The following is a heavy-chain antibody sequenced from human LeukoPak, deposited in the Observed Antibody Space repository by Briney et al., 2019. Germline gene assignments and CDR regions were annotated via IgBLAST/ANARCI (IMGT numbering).Heavy chain of an antibody. V-gene: IGHV6-1*01. Sequence: SQTLSLTCAISGDSVSSNSAAWNWVRQSPSRGLEWLGRTYYRSKWYNDYAVSVKSRITINPDTSKNQFSLQLNSVTPEDTAVYYCARRPRIEGYDQGFDYWGQGTLVTVSS. CDR2: TYYRSKWYN. CDR3: ARRPRIEGYDQGFDY. CDR1: GDSVSSNSAA. D-gene: IGHD5-12*01. J-gene: IGHJ4*02.